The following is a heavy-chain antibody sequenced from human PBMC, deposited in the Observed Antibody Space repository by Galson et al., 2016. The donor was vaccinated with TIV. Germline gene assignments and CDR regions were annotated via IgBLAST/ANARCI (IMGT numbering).Heavy chain of an antibody. CDR3: ATVAWFPGLSLDN. Sequence: PVKVSCKVSGDSLNELVMHWVRQAPGKGLEWMGGFDPGVFKTVYAQKFQGRLTMTADTDRDTAYMELGSLRIEDTAVYYCATVAWFPGLSLDNWGQGTLVTVSS. D-gene: IGHD2/OR15-2a*01. V-gene: IGHV1-24*01. CDR1: GDSLNELV. CDR2: FDPGVFKT. J-gene: IGHJ4*02.